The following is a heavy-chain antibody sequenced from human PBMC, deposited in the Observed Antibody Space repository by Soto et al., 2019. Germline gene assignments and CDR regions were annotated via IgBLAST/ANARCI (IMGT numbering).Heavy chain of an antibody. D-gene: IGHD6-19*01. Sequence: SVKVSCKASGDTFTGYYMHWVRQAPGQGLEWMGWINPNSGGTNYAQKFQGWVTMTRDTSISTAYMELSRLRSDDTAVYYCAREDPNSSGWYAYWGQGTLVTVSS. J-gene: IGHJ4*02. CDR1: GDTFTGYY. CDR2: INPNSGGT. CDR3: AREDPNSSGWYAY. V-gene: IGHV1-2*04.